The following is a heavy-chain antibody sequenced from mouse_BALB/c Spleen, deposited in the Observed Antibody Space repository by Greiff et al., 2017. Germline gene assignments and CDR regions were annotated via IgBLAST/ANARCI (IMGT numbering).Heavy chain of an antibody. CDR2: ISSGGGST. Sequence: EVQVVESGGGLVKPGGSLKLSCAASGFAFSSYDMSWVRQTPEKRLEWVAYISSGGGSTYYPDTVKGRFTISRDNAKNTLYLQMSSLKSEDTAMYYCARHTITTATFDYWGQGTTLTVSS. J-gene: IGHJ2*01. CDR1: GFAFSSYD. D-gene: IGHD1-2*01. CDR3: ARHTITTATFDY. V-gene: IGHV5-12-1*01.